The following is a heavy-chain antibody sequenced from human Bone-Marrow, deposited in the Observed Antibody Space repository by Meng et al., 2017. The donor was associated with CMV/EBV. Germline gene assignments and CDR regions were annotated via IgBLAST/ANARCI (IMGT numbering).Heavy chain of an antibody. D-gene: IGHD3-22*01. CDR1: GSTSSSYA. J-gene: IGHJ4*02. V-gene: IGHV3-30-3*01. CDR3: ARDPIGYYDSSGHDY. CDR2: ISYDGSNK. Sequence: GESLKISCAASGSTSSSYAMHWIRQAPRKGLEWVAVISYDGSNKYYADSVTGRFTISRDNSKNTLYLQMNSLRAEDTAVYYCARDPIGYYDSSGHDYWGQGTLVTVSS.